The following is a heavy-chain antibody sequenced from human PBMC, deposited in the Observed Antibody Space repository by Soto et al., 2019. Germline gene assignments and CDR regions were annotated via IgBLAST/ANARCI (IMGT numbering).Heavy chain of an antibody. CDR1: GYTFTGYY. J-gene: IGHJ3*02. CDR2: INPNSGGT. CDR3: ARLARGYDSSAGGAFDI. Sequence: ASVKVSCKASGYTFTGYYMHWVRQAPGQGLEWMGWINPNSGGTNYAQKFQGRVTMTRDTSISTAYMELSRLRSDDTAVYYCARLARGYDSSAGGAFDIWGQGTMVTVSS. D-gene: IGHD3-22*01. V-gene: IGHV1-2*02.